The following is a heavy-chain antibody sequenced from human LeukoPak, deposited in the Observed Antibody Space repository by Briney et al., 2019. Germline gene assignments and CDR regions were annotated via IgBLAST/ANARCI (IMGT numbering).Heavy chain of an antibody. Sequence: ASVKVSCKASGYTFTVYYMHWLRQAPGQGLEWMGRINPNNGGTNYAQNFQGRVTMTRDTSISTAYMELSSLISDDTAVYYCASQNMEWELLAFDYWGQETLVTVSS. D-gene: IGHD1-26*01. CDR2: INPNNGGT. V-gene: IGHV1-2*06. J-gene: IGHJ4*02. CDR3: ASQNMEWELLAFDY. CDR1: GYTFTVYY.